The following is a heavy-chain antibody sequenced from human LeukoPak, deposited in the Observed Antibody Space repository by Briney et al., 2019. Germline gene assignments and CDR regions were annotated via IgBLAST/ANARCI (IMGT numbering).Heavy chain of an antibody. CDR1: GGSISSGDYY. Sequence: SETLSLTCTVSGGSISSGDYYWSWIRQPPGQGLEWIVEINHSGSTNYNPSLKSRVTISVDTSKNQFSLKLSSVTAADTAVYYCARGGCSSTSCYPYYYYYGMDVWGQGTTVTVSS. CDR3: ARGGCSSTSCYPYYYYYGMDV. V-gene: IGHV4-39*07. D-gene: IGHD2-2*01. CDR2: INHSGST. J-gene: IGHJ6*02.